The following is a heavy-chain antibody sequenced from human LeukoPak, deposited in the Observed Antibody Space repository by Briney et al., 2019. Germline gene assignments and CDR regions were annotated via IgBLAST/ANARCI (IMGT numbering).Heavy chain of an antibody. D-gene: IGHD5-18*01. CDR3: AGNGYSYPFDY. V-gene: IGHV4-59*01. CDR1: GGSISSYY. J-gene: IGHJ4*02. Sequence: SETLPLTCTVSGGSISSYYWSWIRQPPGKGLEWIGYIYYSGSTNHNPSLKSRVTISVDTSKNQFSLKLSSVTAADTAVYYCAGNGYSYPFDYWGQGTLVTVSS. CDR2: IYYSGST.